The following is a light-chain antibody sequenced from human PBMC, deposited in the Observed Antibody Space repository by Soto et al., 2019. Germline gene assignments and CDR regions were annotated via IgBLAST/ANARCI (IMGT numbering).Light chain of an antibody. J-gene: IGKJ5*01. CDR2: DAS. CDR3: QQLTDWPIT. CDR1: QSVSSY. V-gene: IGKV3-11*01. Sequence: EIVLTQSPATLSLSPGERATLSCRASQSVSSYLAWYQQKPGQAPRLLIYDASSRATGIPARFSGSGSGTDFTLTISSLEPEDFAVYYCQQLTDWPITFGQGTRLEIK.